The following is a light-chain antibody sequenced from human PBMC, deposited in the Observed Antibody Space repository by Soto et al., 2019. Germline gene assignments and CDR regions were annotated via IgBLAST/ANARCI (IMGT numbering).Light chain of an antibody. V-gene: IGKV3D-20*01. CDR1: QSVSNNY. CDR3: QQYGSSSWT. Sequence: IVFTQSPSTLSLSPGDRATLSCGASQSVSNNYLAWYQQKPGLAPRLLIYDASYRANGIPDRFSGSGSGTDFTLTISRLEPEDFVVYYCQQYGSSSWTFGQGTKVDIK. CDR2: DAS. J-gene: IGKJ1*01.